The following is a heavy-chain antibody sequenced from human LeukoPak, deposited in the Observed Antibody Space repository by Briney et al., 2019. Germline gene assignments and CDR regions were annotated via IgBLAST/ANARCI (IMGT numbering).Heavy chain of an antibody. CDR2: IYHSGST. V-gene: IGHV4-34*01. Sequence: SETLSLTCAVYGGSFSGYYWSWVRQPPGKGLEWIGEIYHSGSTNYNPSLKSRVTISVDKSKNQFSLKLSSVTAADTAVYYCARARRGYSGYVDYWGQGTLVTVSS. CDR3: ARARRGYSGYVDY. D-gene: IGHD5-12*01. J-gene: IGHJ4*02. CDR1: GGSFSGYY.